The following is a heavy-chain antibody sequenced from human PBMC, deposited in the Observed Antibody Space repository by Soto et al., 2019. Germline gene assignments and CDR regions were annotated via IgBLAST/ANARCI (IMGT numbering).Heavy chain of an antibody. CDR2: IIPIFGTA. D-gene: IGHD6-19*01. CDR3: ARDLATPTIALSGPNDY. V-gene: IGHV1-69*01. CDR1: GGTFSSYA. Sequence: QVQLVQSGAEVKKPGSSVKVSCKASGGTFSSYAISWVRQAPGQGLEWMGGIIPIFGTANYAQKFQGRVTITADESTSTAYMELTSLRSEDTAVYSCARDLATPTIALSGPNDYRGQGTLVTVAS. J-gene: IGHJ4*02.